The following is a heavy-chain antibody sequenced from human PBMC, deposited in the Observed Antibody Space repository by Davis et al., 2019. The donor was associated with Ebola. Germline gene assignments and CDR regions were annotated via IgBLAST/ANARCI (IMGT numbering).Heavy chain of an antibody. CDR1: GGTFSSYA. CDR3: GSNEPGYSSSWYSWFDP. D-gene: IGHD6-13*01. Sequence: SVQVSCKASGGTFSSYAISWVRXAPLLAFYWMFGIIPIFGTANYAHKFQGRVTITADESTSTAYMELSSLRSEDTAVYYCGSNEPGYSSSWYSWFDPWGQGTLVTVSS. CDR2: IIPIFGTA. J-gene: IGHJ5*02. V-gene: IGHV1-69*13.